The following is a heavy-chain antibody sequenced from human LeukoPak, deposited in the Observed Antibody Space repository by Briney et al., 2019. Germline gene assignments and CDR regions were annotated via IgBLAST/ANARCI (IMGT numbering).Heavy chain of an antibody. CDR2: IKHSGST. CDR3: ARGGYFDWFPDY. J-gene: IGHJ4*02. CDR1: GGSFSGFY. Sequence: PSETLSLTCAVYGGSFSGFYWSWIRQPPGKGLEWIGEIKHSGSTNYNPSLKSRVTMSLDTSKNQFSLKLSSVTAADTAVYYCARGGYFDWFPDYWGQGTLVTVSS. D-gene: IGHD3-9*01. V-gene: IGHV4-34*01.